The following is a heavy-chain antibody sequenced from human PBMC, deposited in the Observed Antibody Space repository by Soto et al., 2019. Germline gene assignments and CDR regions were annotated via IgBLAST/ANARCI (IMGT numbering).Heavy chain of an antibody. Sequence: EEQLVESGGGLVQPGGSLRLSCAASGLTFSRSDMHWVRQATGKGLEWVPAIGTGGDTYYSDSVKGRFTISRENAKNSLYLQMDSLTAEDTAVYYCARGTLDYITYGWYFEVWGRGTLVTVSS. J-gene: IGHJ2*01. CDR3: ARGTLDYITYGWYFEV. CDR1: GLTFSRSD. V-gene: IGHV3-13*01. CDR2: IGTGGDT. D-gene: IGHD4-4*01.